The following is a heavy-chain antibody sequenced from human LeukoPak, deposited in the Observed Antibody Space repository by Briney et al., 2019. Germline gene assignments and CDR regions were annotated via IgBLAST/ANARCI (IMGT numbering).Heavy chain of an antibody. J-gene: IGHJ3*02. V-gene: IGHV4-4*07. Sequence: SETLSLTCTVSGGSISSYYWSWIRQPAGKGLEWIGRIYTSGSTNYNPSLKSRVTMSVDTSKNQFSLKLSSVTAADTAVYYCARDLGYYDFWSGYPERAFDIWGQGTMVTVSS. CDR1: GGSISSYY. CDR3: ARDLGYYDFWSGYPERAFDI. D-gene: IGHD3-3*01. CDR2: IYTSGST.